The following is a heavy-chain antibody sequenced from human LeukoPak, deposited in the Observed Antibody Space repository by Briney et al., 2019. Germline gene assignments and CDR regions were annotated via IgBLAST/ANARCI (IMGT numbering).Heavy chain of an antibody. J-gene: IGHJ6*03. Sequence: SETLSLTCIVSYGSINSASYYWGWIRQPPGKGLEWIGSIYYSGSTYYNPSLKSRVTISVGTSKNQSSLRLSSVTAADTAVYYCARQGYYYYYMDVWGKGTTVTVSS. CDR2: IYYSGST. CDR1: YGSINSASYY. V-gene: IGHV4-39*01. CDR3: ARQGYYYYYMDV.